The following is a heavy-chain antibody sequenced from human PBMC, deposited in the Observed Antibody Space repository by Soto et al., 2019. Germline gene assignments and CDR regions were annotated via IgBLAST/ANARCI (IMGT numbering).Heavy chain of an antibody. Sequence: GGSLRLSCAASGFTFSSYSMNWVRQAPGKGLEWVSSISSSSSYIYYADSVKGRFTISRDNAKNSLYLQMNSLRAEDTAVYYCARDPELQFAYGMDVWGQGTTVTV. CDR3: ARDPELQFAYGMDV. CDR2: ISSSSSYI. D-gene: IGHD4-4*01. V-gene: IGHV3-21*01. J-gene: IGHJ6*02. CDR1: GFTFSSYS.